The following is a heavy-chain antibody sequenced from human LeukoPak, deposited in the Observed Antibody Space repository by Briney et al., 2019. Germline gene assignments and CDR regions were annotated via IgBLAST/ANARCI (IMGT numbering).Heavy chain of an antibody. D-gene: IGHD3-3*02. CDR3: AKDRLISAFTPIDY. J-gene: IGHJ4*02. CDR2: ISYDGSNK. V-gene: IGHV3-30*18. CDR1: GFTFSSYG. Sequence: GGSLRLSCAASGFTFSSYGMHWVGQAPGKGLEWVAVISYDGSNKYYADSVKGRFTISRDNSKNTLYLQMNSLRAEDTAVYYCAKDRLISAFTPIDYWGQGTLVTVSS.